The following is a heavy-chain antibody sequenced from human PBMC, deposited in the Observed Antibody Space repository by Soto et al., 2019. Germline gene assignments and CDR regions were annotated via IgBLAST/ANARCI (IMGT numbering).Heavy chain of an antibody. J-gene: IGHJ4*02. CDR1: GFTFSGSA. D-gene: IGHD2-2*01. CDR2: IRSKANSYAT. Sequence: EVQLVESGGGLVQPGGSLKLSCAASGFTFSGSAMHWVRQASGKGLEWVGRIRSKANSYATAYAASVKGRVTISRDDSKHTAYLQMNSLKTEDTAVYYCTRPHAYACDYWGQGTLVTVSS. V-gene: IGHV3-73*01. CDR3: TRPHAYACDY.